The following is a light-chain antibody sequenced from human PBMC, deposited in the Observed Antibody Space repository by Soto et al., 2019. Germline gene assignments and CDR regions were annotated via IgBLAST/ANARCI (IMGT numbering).Light chain of an antibody. CDR1: QSVSSNY. CDR3: QQRSNWPWT. V-gene: IGKV3D-20*02. J-gene: IGKJ1*01. Sequence: ESVLTQSPCTLSLSPGERATLSCRASQSVSSNYLAWYQQKPGQAPRLLIYDASNRATGIPVRFSGSGSGTDYTLTITNLEPEDFAIYYCQQRSNWPWTFGQGTKVDIK. CDR2: DAS.